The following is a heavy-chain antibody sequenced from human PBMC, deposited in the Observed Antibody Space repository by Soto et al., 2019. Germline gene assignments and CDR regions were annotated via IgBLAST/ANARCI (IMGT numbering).Heavy chain of an antibody. CDR1: GGSISSYY. CDR3: ARKRYCSGGSCYPTLDY. J-gene: IGHJ4*02. Sequence: PSETLSLTCTVSGGSISSYYWSWIRQPPGKGLEWIGYIYYSGSTDYNPSLKSRVTISVDTSKNQFSLKLSSVTAADTAVYYCARKRYCSGGSCYPTLDYWGQGTLVTVSS. V-gene: IGHV4-59*08. CDR2: IYYSGST. D-gene: IGHD2-15*01.